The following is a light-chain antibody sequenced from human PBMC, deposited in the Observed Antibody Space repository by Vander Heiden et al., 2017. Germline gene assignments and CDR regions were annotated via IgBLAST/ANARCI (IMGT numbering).Light chain of an antibody. CDR2: GAS. J-gene: IGKJ1*01. V-gene: IGKV3D-7*01. Sequence: PGERATLSCRASQSVSSGYLTWYQQKPGQAPRLLIYGASTRATGIPARFSGSGSGTDFTLTISSLQPEDFAVYYCQQDYNLPQTFGQGTKLEIK. CDR1: QSVSSGY. CDR3: QQDYNLPQT.